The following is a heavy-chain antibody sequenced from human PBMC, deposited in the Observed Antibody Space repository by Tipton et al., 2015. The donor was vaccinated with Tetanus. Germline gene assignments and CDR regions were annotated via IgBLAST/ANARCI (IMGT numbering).Heavy chain of an antibody. J-gene: IGHJ4*02. CDR1: GFTFSSYS. Sequence: SLRLSCAASGFTFSSYSMNWVRQAPGKGLEWVSSISSSSSYIYYADSVKGRFTISRDNAKNSLYLQMNSLRAEDTAIYYCAKRLGGYGSPNYFDYWGQGTLVTVSS. D-gene: IGHD5-12*01. V-gene: IGHV3-21*04. CDR2: ISSSSSYI. CDR3: AKRLGGYGSPNYFDY.